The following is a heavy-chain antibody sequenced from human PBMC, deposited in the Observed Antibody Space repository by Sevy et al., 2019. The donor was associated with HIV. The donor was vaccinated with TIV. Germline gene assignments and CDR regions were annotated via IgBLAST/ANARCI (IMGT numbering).Heavy chain of an antibody. CDR1: GFSFTNYA. CDR3: ARPTPRIAPSSAAFFDY. J-gene: IGHJ4*02. V-gene: IGHV3-23*01. CDR2: INGRGGSA. Sequence: GGSLRLSCAASGFSFTNYAMSWVRQAPGKGLEWVSTINGRGGSAYYADSVKGRFTLSRDNSNNTVFLQMNRLRDEDTAVYYCARPTPRIAPSSAAFFDYWGQGTLVTVSS. D-gene: IGHD1-26*01.